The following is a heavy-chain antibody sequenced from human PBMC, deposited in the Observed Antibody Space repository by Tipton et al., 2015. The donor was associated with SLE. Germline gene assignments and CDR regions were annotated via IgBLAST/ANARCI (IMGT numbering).Heavy chain of an antibody. CDR2: ISSSGTTI. CDR1: GFTFSSYE. D-gene: IGHD6-6*01. V-gene: IGHV3-48*03. CDR3: AASIAALTPFDY. J-gene: IGHJ4*02. Sequence: GSLRLSCAASGFTFSSYEINWVRQAPGKGLEWVSYISSSGTTIDYADSVKGRFTISRDNAKNSLYLQMNSLRAEDTAVYYCAASIAALTPFDYWGQGTLVTVSS.